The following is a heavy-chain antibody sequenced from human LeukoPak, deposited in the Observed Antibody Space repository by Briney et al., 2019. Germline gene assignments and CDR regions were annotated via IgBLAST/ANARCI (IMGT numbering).Heavy chain of an antibody. CDR3: AIFTPYLRDAFDI. V-gene: IGHV3-48*03. D-gene: IGHD2-15*01. J-gene: IGHJ3*02. Sequence: GGSLRLSCAASGFTFSSYEMNWVLQAPGKGLEWVSYISSSGSTIYYADSVKGRFTISRDNAKNSLYLQMNSLRAEDTAVYYCAIFTPYLRDAFDIWGQGTMVTVSS. CDR2: ISSSGSTI. CDR1: GFTFSSYE.